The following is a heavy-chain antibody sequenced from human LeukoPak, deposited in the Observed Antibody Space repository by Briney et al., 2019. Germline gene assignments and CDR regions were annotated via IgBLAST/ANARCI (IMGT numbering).Heavy chain of an antibody. CDR2: IDWDDDK. V-gene: IGHV2-70*11. CDR3: ARLDRIPITGTWFHHFYMDV. Sequence: SGPALVKPTQTLTLTCSFSGFSLHTRGMCVSWIRQPPGKALEWLARIDWDDDKYYSPSLKPRLTISKDTSKNQVVLTMTNMDPVDTGTYYSARLDRIPITGTWFHHFYMDVWGKGTTVTVSS. D-gene: IGHD1-20*01. J-gene: IGHJ6*03. CDR1: GFSLHTRGMC.